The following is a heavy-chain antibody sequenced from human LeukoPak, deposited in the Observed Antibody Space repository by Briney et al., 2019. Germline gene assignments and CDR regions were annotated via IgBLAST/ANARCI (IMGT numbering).Heavy chain of an antibody. CDR3: AKDITYDSSGYFDY. V-gene: IGHV3-9*01. CDR2: ISWNSGSI. CDR1: GFTFDDYA. Sequence: PRGSLRLSCAASGFTFDDYAMHWVRQAPGKGLEWVSGISWNSGSIGYADSVKGRFTISRDNAKNSLYLQMNSLRAEDTALYYCAKDITYDSSGYFDYWGQGTLDTVSS. D-gene: IGHD3-22*01. J-gene: IGHJ4*02.